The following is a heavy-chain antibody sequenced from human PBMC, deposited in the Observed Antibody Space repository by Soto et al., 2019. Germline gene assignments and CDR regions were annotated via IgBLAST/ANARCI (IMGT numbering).Heavy chain of an antibody. V-gene: IGHV1-69*01. J-gene: IGHJ4*02. CDR1: GGTFSSYA. D-gene: IGHD3-22*01. Sequence: QVQLVQSGAEVKKPGSSVKVSCKASGGTFSSYAISWVRQAPGQGLEWMGGIIPIFGTANYAQKFQGRVTITADETTSTAYVDLSSLRSEDRAVYYCARPQSITMIVVVPTPFAYWGQGTLVTVSS. CDR2: IIPIFGTA. CDR3: ARPQSITMIVVVPTPFAY.